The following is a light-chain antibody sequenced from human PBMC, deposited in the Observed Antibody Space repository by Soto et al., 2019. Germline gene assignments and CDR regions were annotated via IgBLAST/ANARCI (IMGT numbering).Light chain of an antibody. CDR2: GAS. CDR3: QQYNNWPPIT. CDR1: QIVNSK. V-gene: IGKV3D-15*01. J-gene: IGKJ5*01. Sequence: ETVMAQSPATLSVSPGERATLSCRASQIVNSKLAWYQQKPGQAPRLVIYGASTRATGIPARFSGSGSGTEITLTINSLQSEDSAVYYCQQYNNWPPITFGQGTRLEI.